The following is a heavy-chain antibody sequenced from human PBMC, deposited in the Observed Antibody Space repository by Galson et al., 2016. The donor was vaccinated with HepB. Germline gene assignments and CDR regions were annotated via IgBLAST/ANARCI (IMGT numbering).Heavy chain of an antibody. CDR1: GDTFRRYA. D-gene: IGHD3-22*01. Sequence: SVKVSCKASGDTFRRYAMNWVRQAPGQGLEWMGGIIPMYGTADYAQKFQGRVTITADESTGTAYMELSSLRSEDTAVYYCASGARDYDSSGYHYRGRGFDYWGQETLVTVSS. V-gene: IGHV1-69*13. J-gene: IGHJ4*02. CDR3: ASGARDYDSSGYHYRGRGFDY. CDR2: IIPMYGTA.